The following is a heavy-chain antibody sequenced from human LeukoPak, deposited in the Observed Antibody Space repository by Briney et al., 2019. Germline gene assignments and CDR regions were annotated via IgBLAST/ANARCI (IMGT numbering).Heavy chain of an antibody. D-gene: IGHD6-6*01. CDR3: ASQIAARPYYYYGMDV. V-gene: IGHV4-39*01. CDR1: GGSISSSSYY. Sequence: SETLSLTCTVSGGSISSSSYYWVWIRQPPGKVLEWIGSSFYSGSTSYNPSLKSRVTISVDTSKNQLSLKLSSVTAADTAVYYCASQIAARPYYYYGMDVWGQGTTVTVSS. CDR2: SFYSGST. J-gene: IGHJ6*02.